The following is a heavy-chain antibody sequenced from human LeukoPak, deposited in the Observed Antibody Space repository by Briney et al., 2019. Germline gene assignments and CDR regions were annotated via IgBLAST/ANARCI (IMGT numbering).Heavy chain of an antibody. CDR3: ATRGRRCNWNYGVWFDP. D-gene: IGHD1-7*01. CDR2: INHSGST. CDR1: GGSFSGYY. Sequence: PSETLSLTCAVYGGSFSGYYLSWIRQPPGKGLEWIGEINHSGSTNYNPSLKSRVTISVDTSKNQFSLKLSSVTAADTAVYYCATRGRRCNWNYGVWFDPWGQGTLVTVSS. V-gene: IGHV4-34*01. J-gene: IGHJ5*02.